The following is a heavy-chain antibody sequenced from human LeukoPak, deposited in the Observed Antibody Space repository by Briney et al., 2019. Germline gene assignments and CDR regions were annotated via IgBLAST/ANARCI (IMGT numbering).Heavy chain of an antibody. J-gene: IGHJ5*02. D-gene: IGHD3-3*01. V-gene: IGHV3-30-3*01. CDR3: ARPNTRFLEWSSPNNWFDP. Sequence: GGSLRLSCAASGFTFSSYAMHWVRQAPGKGLEWVAVISYDGSNKYYADSVKGRFTISRDNSKNTLYLQMNSLRAEDTAAYYCARPNTRFLEWSSPNNWFDPWGQGTLVTVSS. CDR1: GFTFSSYA. CDR2: ISYDGSNK.